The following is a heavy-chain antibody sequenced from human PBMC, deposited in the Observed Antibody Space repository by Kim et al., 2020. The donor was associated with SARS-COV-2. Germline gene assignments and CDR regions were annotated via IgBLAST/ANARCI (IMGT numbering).Heavy chain of an antibody. D-gene: IGHD3-9*01. CDR2: TKHDGSEK. CDR3: ARRYFDKYFFDY. V-gene: IGHV3-7*01. CDR1: GFTFNTYW. J-gene: IGHJ4*01. Sequence: GGSLRLSCAASGFTFNTYWMTWVRQAPGKGLEWVANTKHDGSEKYYLDSVSGRFTISRDNAQNSLYLQMNTLRAEDTAVYYCARRYFDKYFFDYWGHGALVTVSS.